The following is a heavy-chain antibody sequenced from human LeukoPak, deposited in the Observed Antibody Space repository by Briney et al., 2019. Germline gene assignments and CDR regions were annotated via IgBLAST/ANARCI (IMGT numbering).Heavy chain of an antibody. CDR3: VRDRVVAYHPRRRHQSHALDI. Sequence: SETLSLTCAVYGGSFSGYYWSWIRQPPGKGLEWIGEINHSGSTNYNPSLKSRVTISVDTSKNQFSLKLSSVTAADTAVYYCVRDRVVAYHPRRRHQSHALDIWGQGTMVTVSS. CDR2: INHSGST. CDR1: GGSFSGYY. J-gene: IGHJ3*02. D-gene: IGHD2-15*01. V-gene: IGHV4-34*01.